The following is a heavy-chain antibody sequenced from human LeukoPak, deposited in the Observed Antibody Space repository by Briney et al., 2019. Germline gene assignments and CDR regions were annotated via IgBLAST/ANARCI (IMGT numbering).Heavy chain of an antibody. CDR2: ISAYNGNT. V-gene: IGHV1-18*01. D-gene: IGHD3-10*01. CDR3: ARPTYGSGSYPPGY. CDR1: GYTFTSYA. J-gene: IGHJ4*02. Sequence: ASVKVSCKASGYTFTSYAMNWVRQAPGQGLEWMGWISAYNGNTNYAQKLQGRVTMTTDTSTSTAYMELRSLRSDDTAVYYCARPTYGSGSYPPGYWGQGTLVTVSS.